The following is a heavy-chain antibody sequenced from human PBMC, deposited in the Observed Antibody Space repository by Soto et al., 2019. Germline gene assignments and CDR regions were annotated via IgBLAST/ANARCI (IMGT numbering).Heavy chain of an antibody. D-gene: IGHD6-13*01. CDR3: AREGRRSSWYNIWYFDL. J-gene: IGHJ2*01. V-gene: IGHV4-31*03. CDR1: GGSISSGGYY. Sequence: QVQLQESGPGLVKPSQTLSLTCTVSGGSISSGGYYWSWIRQHPGKGLEWIGYIYYSGSTNYNPSLKSRVTMSVDTSKNQFSLKLSSVTAADTAVYYCAREGRRSSWYNIWYFDLWGRGTLVTVSS. CDR2: IYYSGST.